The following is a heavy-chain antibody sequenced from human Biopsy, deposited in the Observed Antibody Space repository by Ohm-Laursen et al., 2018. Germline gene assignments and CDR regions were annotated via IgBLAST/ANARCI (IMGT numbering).Heavy chain of an antibody. CDR2: IIPLFGAP. V-gene: IGHV1-69*01. Sequence: SSVNVFCKASGASFSNYAITWVRQAPGQGLEWMGGIIPLFGAPNYAQKFQGRLTITADESKSTTYMELSSLRSEDTAVYYCARLAQIYGDSPFDPWGQGTLVTVSS. D-gene: IGHD4-17*01. CDR1: GASFSNYA. CDR3: ARLAQIYGDSPFDP. J-gene: IGHJ5*02.